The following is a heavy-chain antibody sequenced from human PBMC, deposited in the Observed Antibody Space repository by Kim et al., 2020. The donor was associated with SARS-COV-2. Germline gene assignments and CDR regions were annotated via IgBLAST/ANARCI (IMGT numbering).Heavy chain of an antibody. Sequence: SETLSLTCAMFGGSFSGYYWNWIRQPPGKGLEWIGDINQSGSTNYNPTLKSRVTISADTSKNQFSLKLKSVTAADTAVYYCARVGYTYGPYYGLDVWGQGTTVTVSS. J-gene: IGHJ6*02. CDR1: GGSFSGYY. V-gene: IGHV4-34*01. CDR2: INQSGST. CDR3: ARVGYTYGPYYGLDV. D-gene: IGHD5-18*01.